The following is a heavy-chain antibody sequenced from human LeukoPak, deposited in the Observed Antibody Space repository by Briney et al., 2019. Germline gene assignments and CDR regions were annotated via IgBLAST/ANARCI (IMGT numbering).Heavy chain of an antibody. CDR2: IHHSGRT. V-gene: IGHV4-4*02. CDR1: GYSISSGYW. D-gene: IGHD4-17*01. J-gene: IGHJ4*02. CDR3: ARNGDYSADS. Sequence: SETLSLTCAVSGYSISSGYWWSWVRQPPGKGLEWIGEIHHSGRTNYSPSLKSRVTMSVDKSKNHFSLKLTSVTAADTAVYYCARNGDYSADSWGQGTLLTVSS.